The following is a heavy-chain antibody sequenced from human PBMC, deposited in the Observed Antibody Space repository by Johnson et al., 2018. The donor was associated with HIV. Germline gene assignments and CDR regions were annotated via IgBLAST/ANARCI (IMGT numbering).Heavy chain of an antibody. V-gene: IGHV3-7*01. CDR2: IKQDGSNK. D-gene: IGHD3-3*01. Sequence: VQLVESGGGLVQPGGSLRVSCAASGFTFSSYWMSWVRQAPEKGLEWVASIKQDGSNKYYADSVKGRFTISRDNSKNTLYLQMNSLRAEDTAVYYCARVGGTFWRDLAFGIWGQGTMVTVSS. CDR3: ARVGGTFWRDLAFGI. CDR1: GFTFSSYW. J-gene: IGHJ3*02.